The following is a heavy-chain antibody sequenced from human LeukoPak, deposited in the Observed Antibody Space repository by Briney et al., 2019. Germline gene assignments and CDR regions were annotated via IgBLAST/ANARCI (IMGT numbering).Heavy chain of an antibody. Sequence: ASVKVSCKAFNYTFTSYGISWVRQAPGKGLEWMAWISPYNGRTLYSAKLQGRVTLTRDTTTDTAYMELTSLKSDDTAVYYCARDNYYDSSGPLSDYWGQGTLVTVSS. CDR3: ARDNYYDSSGPLSDY. CDR2: ISPYNGRT. J-gene: IGHJ4*02. V-gene: IGHV1-18*01. D-gene: IGHD3-22*01. CDR1: NYTFTSYG.